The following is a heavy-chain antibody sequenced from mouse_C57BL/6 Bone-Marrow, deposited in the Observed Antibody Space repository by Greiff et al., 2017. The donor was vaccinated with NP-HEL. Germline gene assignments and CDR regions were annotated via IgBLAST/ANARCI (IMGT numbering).Heavy chain of an antibody. J-gene: IGHJ2*01. CDR3: ARDPGDYEGAYYFDY. D-gene: IGHD2-4*01. CDR1: GFTFSDYY. Sequence: EVKLVESEGGLVQPGSSMKLSCTASGFTFSDYYMAWVRQVPEKGLEWVAYINYDGSSNYYLDSLKSRFIISRDNAKNSLYLQMSRLKAEDTATYYCARDPGDYEGAYYFDYWGQGTTLTVSS. CDR2: INYDGSSN. V-gene: IGHV5-16*01.